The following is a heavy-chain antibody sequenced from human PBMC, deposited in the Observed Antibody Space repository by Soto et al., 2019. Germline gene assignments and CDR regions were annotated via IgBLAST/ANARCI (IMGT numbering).Heavy chain of an antibody. D-gene: IGHD3-16*02. Sequence: PSETLSLPWTVSGGSINSSSYYWGWIRQPPGKGLEYIGSINYSGSTYYNPSLKSRVTMSVDTSKNEFSLKLNSMTAADTAVYYCARRSPYRSWGEGTLVTVSS. J-gene: IGHJ5*02. CDR3: ARRSPYRS. V-gene: IGHV4-39*01. CDR1: GGSINSSSYY. CDR2: INYSGST.